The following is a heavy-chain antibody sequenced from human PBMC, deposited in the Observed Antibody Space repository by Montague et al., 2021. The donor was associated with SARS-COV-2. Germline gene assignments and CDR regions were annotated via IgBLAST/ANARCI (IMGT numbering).Heavy chain of an antibody. Sequence: TRSLTCSVSGGSINTCGYYWNWIRQSAGKGLEWIGRIYSSGSTNSRPSLKSRVTISLDTSKNQFSLWLSSVTAADTAVYYCARDPGYTSFTRWYFDLWGPGTLVTVSS. CDR3: ARDPGYTSFTRWYFDL. CDR2: IYSSGST. V-gene: IGHV4-61*02. J-gene: IGHJ2*01. D-gene: IGHD5-18*01. CDR1: GGSINTCGYY.